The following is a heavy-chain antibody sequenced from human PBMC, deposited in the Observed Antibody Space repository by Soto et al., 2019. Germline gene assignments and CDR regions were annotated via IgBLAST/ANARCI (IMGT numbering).Heavy chain of an antibody. V-gene: IGHV4-34*01. CDR2: INHSGST. CDR3: ARGRYRYSSGWSPGPFYYYYGMDV. J-gene: IGHJ6*02. Sequence: SETLSLTCAVYGGSFSGYYRSWIRQPPGKGLEWIGEINHSGSTNYNPSLKSRVTISVDTSKNQFSLKLSSVTAADTAVYYCARGRYRYSSGWSPGPFYYYYGMDVWGQGTTVTVSS. D-gene: IGHD6-19*01. CDR1: GGSFSGYY.